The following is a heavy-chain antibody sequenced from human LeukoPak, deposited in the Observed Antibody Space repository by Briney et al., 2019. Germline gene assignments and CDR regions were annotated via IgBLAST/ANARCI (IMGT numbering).Heavy chain of an antibody. J-gene: IGHJ4*02. CDR2: INHSGST. V-gene: IGHV4-34*01. CDR3: ARGYDSSGYGY. Sequence: SETLSLTCAVYGGSFSGYYWSWIRQPPGKGLEWIGEINHSGSTNYNPSLKSRVTISVDTSKNQFSLKLSSVTAADTAVYYCARGYDSSGYGYWGQGTLATVSS. CDR1: GGSFSGYY. D-gene: IGHD3-22*01.